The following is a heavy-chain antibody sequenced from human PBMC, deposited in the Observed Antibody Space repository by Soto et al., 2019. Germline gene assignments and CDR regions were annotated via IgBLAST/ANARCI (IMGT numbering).Heavy chain of an antibody. D-gene: IGHD3-16*02. V-gene: IGHV3-48*01. Sequence: GGSLRLSCAASGFTFSTSSMNWVRQAPGKGLEWVSYITSSGSSTSYADSVKGRFTISRDNAKDSLYLQMNSLRAEDTAVYYCARGGGSMITFGGVIVKRWAQAFDIWGQGTMVTVSS. J-gene: IGHJ3*02. CDR1: GFTFSTSS. CDR3: ARGGGSMITFGGVIVKRWAQAFDI. CDR2: ITSSGSST.